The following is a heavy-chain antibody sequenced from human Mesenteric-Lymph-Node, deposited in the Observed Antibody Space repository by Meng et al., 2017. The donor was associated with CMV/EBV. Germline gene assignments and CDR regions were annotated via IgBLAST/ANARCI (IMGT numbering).Heavy chain of an antibody. D-gene: IGHD3-3*01. CDR2: ISSSSSYI. J-gene: IGHJ6*02. Sequence: GGSLRLSCAASGFTFSSYSMNWVRQAPGKGLEWVSSISSSSSYIYYADSVKGRFTISRDNAKNSLYLQMNSLRAEDTAVYYCARAKKGALVPESFWSGWGSGGMDVWGQGTTVTVSS. CDR3: ARAKKGALVPESFWSGWGSGGMDV. V-gene: IGHV3-21*01. CDR1: GFTFSSYS.